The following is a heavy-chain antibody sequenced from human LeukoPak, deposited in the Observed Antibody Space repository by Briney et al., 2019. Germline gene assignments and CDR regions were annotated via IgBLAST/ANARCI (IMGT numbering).Heavy chain of an antibody. CDR2: IKQDGSEK. D-gene: IGHD1-7*01. CDR1: GFTFSSYW. V-gene: IGHV3-7*05. Sequence: GGSLRLSCAASGFTFSSYWMSWVRQAPGKGLEWVANIKQDGSEKYYVDTVKGRFTISRDNAKNSLYLQMNSLRAEDTAVYYCARIITGTTNWFDPWGQGTLVTVSS. CDR3: ARIITGTTNWFDP. J-gene: IGHJ5*02.